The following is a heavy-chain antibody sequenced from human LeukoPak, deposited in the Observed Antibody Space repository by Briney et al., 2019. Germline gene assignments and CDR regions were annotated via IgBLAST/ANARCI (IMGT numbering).Heavy chain of an antibody. CDR3: ARLRGYSGYDESGGFDY. V-gene: IGHV3-20*04. CDR2: INWNGGST. Sequence: GGSLRLSCAASGFTFDDYGMSWVRQAPGKGLEWVSGINWNGGSTGYADSVKGRFTISRDNAKNSLYLQMNSLRAEDTALYYCARLRGYSGYDESGGFDYWGQGTLVTVSS. CDR1: GFTFDDYG. J-gene: IGHJ4*02. D-gene: IGHD5-12*01.